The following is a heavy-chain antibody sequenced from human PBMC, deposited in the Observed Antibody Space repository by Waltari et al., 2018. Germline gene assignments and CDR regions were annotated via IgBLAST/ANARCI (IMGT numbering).Heavy chain of an antibody. J-gene: IGHJ3*02. Sequence: QEQLVESGGGVVQPGRSLRLSWAASGFIFRSYGMHWVRQPPGKGLEWVSFISFDGDNKYYADSVKGRFTISRDNFNNMLYMQMNSLRAEDTADYYCARDLLGWELRSPLEIWGQGTMVTVSS. CDR3: ARDLLGWELRSPLEI. CDR2: ISFDGDNK. CDR1: GFIFRSYG. V-gene: IGHV3-30*03. D-gene: IGHD1-26*01.